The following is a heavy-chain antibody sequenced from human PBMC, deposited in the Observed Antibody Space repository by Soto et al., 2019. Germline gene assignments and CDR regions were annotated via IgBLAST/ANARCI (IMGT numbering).Heavy chain of an antibody. V-gene: IGHV1-46*01. D-gene: IGHD3-22*01. Sequence: ASVKVSCKASANSFSTYGLSWVRQAPGQGLEWMGIINPSGGSTSYAQKFQGRVTMTRDTSTSTVYMELSSLRSEDTAVYYCARDLRADYYDSSGYLPFGMDVWGQGTTVTVSS. CDR1: ANSFSTYG. J-gene: IGHJ6*02. CDR2: INPSGGST. CDR3: ARDLRADYYDSSGYLPFGMDV.